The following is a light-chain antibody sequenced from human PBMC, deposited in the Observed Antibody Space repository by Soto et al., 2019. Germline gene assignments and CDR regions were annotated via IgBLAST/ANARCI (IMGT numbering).Light chain of an antibody. J-gene: IGLJ1*01. CDR3: AAWDDSLSV. V-gene: IGLV1-47*02. Sequence: QSVLTQPPSASGTPGQRVTISCSGSSSNIGINYVSWYQQLPGTAPKLLIYSNNQRPSGVPDRFSGSKSGTSASLAISGLRSEDEADYYCAAWDDSLSVFGTGTKVTVL. CDR2: SNN. CDR1: SSNIGINY.